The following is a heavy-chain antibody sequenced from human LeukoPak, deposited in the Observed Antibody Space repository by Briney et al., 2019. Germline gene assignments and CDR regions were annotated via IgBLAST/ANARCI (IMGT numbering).Heavy chain of an antibody. J-gene: IGHJ6*03. D-gene: IGHD2-15*01. CDR2: IRYDGSNK. CDR1: GFTFSSYG. Sequence: GGTLRLSCAASGFTFSSYGMHWVRQAPGKGLEWVAFIRYDGSNKYYADSVKGRFTISRDNSKNTLYLQMKSLRAEDTAVYYCARVGYCSGGSCHGYYYYMDVWGKGTTVTVSS. V-gene: IGHV3-30*02. CDR3: ARVGYCSGGSCHGYYYYMDV.